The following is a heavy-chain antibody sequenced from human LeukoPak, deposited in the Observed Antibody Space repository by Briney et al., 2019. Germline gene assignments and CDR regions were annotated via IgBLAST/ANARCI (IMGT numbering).Heavy chain of an antibody. CDR3: ARAKRDGYFHYYYMDV. CDR2: INWNGGST. D-gene: IGHD5-24*01. V-gene: IGHV3-20*04. CDR1: GFTFDDYG. Sequence: GGSLRLSCAASGFTFDDYGMSWVRQAPGKGLEWVSGINWNGGSTGYADSVKGRFTISRDNAKNSLYLQMNSLRAEDTALYYCARAKRDGYFHYYYMDVWGKGTTVTVSS. J-gene: IGHJ6*03.